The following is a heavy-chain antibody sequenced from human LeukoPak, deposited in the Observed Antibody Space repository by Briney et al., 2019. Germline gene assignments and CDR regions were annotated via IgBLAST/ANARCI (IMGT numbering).Heavy chain of an antibody. CDR1: GFTFSNYA. CDR3: AKDRGRYYDSSGYYWGYYFDS. J-gene: IGHJ4*02. Sequence: GGSLRLSCAASGFTFSNYAVNWIRQAPGKGLEWVSAISGSGGSTYYADSVKGRFTISRDNSKNTLYMQMSSLRAEDTAVYYCAKDRGRYYDSSGYYWGYYFDSWGQGILVTVST. CDR2: ISGSGGST. V-gene: IGHV3-23*01. D-gene: IGHD3-22*01.